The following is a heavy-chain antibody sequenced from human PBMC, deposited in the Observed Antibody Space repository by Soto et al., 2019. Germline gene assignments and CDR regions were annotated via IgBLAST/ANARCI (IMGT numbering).Heavy chain of an antibody. J-gene: IGHJ4*02. CDR3: ARARGGYFDY. CDR1: GGSISSYY. CDR2: FYYSGST. V-gene: IGHV4-59*01. D-gene: IGHD3-10*01. Sequence: LSLTCTVSGGSISSYYWSWIRQPPGKGLEWIGYFYYSGSTNYNPSLKSRVTISVDTSKNQFSLKLSSVTAADTAVYYCARARGGYFDYWGQGTLVTVSS.